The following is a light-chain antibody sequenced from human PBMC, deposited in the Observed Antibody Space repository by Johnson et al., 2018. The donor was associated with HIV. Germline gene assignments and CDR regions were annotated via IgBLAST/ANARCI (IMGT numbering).Light chain of an antibody. J-gene: IGLJ1*01. CDR3: LSADSSGTYV. CDR1: ALPKKY. CDR2: KDS. V-gene: IGLV3-16*01. Sequence: VLTQPPSVSVSLGQMARITCSGEALPKKYAYWYQQKPGQFPVLVIYKDSERPSGIPERFSGSSSGTIVPLHISGVQAEDEADYYCLSADSSGTYVFGTGTKVTVL.